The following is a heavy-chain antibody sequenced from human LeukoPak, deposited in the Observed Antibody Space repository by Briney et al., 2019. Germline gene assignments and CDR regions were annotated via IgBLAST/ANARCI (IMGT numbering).Heavy chain of an antibody. Sequence: GSVKVSCKASGYTFTSYGISWVRQAPGQGLEWMEWISAYNGNTNYAQKLQGRVTMTTDISTSTAYMELRSLRSDDTAVYYCARDRSGGSYNTGYFDYWGQGTLVTVSS. CDR3: ARDRSGGSYNTGYFDY. J-gene: IGHJ4*02. CDR2: ISAYNGNT. CDR1: GYTFTSYG. V-gene: IGHV1-18*01. D-gene: IGHD1-26*01.